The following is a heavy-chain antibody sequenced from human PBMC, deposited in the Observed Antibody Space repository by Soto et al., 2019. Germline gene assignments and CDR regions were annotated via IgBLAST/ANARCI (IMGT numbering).Heavy chain of an antibody. CDR3: ARGEVADAFDI. Sequence: EVQLVESGGGLVQPGGSLRLSCAASGFTFSSYDMHWVRQATGKGLEWVSAIGTAGDTYYPGSVKDGFTISRENAKNSLYLQVNSLGAGDTGGYFCARGEVADAFDIWGQGTMVTVSS. CDR2: IGTAGDT. V-gene: IGHV3-13*01. D-gene: IGHD5-12*01. J-gene: IGHJ3*02. CDR1: GFTFSSYD.